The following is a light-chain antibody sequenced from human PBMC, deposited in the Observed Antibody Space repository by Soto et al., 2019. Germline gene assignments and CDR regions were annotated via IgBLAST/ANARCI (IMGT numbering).Light chain of an antibody. CDR3: AAWDDRLNGQV. Sequence: QSVLTQPPSASATPGQRVTISCSGGSSNIGSNTVSWYQQVPGTAPKLLIFNDNMRPSGVPDRFSGSKSCPSASLAISGLQSEDEADYHCAAWDDRLNGQVFGTGTKVTVL. CDR1: SSNIGSNT. V-gene: IGLV1-44*01. J-gene: IGLJ1*01. CDR2: NDN.